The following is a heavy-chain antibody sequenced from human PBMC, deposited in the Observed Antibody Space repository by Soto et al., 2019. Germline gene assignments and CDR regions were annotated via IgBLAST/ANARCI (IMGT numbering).Heavy chain of an antibody. CDR2: IIPIFGTA. CDR1: GGTFSSYA. Sequence: QVQLVQSGAEVKKPGSSVKVSCKASGGTFSSYAISWVRQAPGQGLEWMGGIIPIFGTANYAQKFQGRVTITADDSTSTAYMELSSLRSEDTAVYYCARDLPGLFSTSSENWFDPWGQGTLVTVSS. CDR3: ARDLPGLFSTSSENWFDP. V-gene: IGHV1-69*12. J-gene: IGHJ5*02.